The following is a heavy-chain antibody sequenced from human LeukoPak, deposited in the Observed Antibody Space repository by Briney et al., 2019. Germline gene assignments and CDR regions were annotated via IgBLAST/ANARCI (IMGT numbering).Heavy chain of an antibody. Sequence: PSETLCLTCAASGGTISSTNWRRGVRPPAGEVLGWIGVIYNTGTTYYNPSLKSRVTISVDMSKNQFSLKLSSVTAADTAVYYCASALPFQLVHWGQGTLVTVSS. CDR3: ASALPFQLVH. J-gene: IGHJ4*02. V-gene: IGHV4-4*02. CDR2: IYNTGTT. D-gene: IGHD6-13*01. CDR1: GGTISSTNW.